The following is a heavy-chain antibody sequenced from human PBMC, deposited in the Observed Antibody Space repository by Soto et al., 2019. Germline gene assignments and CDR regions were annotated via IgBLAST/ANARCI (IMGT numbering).Heavy chain of an antibody. D-gene: IGHD2-2*01. J-gene: IGHJ5*02. CDR2: IIPIFGTA. Sequence: QVQLVQSGAEVKKPGSSVKVSCKASGGTFSSYAISWVRQAPGQGLEWMGGIIPIFGTANYAQKFQGRVTITADESKSTAYMELSSLRSENTAVYSCAEGFSSTSCYRRWFDPWGQGTLVTVSS. CDR3: AEGFSSTSCYRRWFDP. V-gene: IGHV1-69*01. CDR1: GGTFSSYA.